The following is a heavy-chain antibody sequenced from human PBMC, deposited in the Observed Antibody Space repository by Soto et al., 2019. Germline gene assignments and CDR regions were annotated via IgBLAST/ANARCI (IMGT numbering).Heavy chain of an antibody. CDR2: IYYSGST. D-gene: IGHD3-16*01. V-gene: IGHV4-59*08. CDR1: GGSISSYY. CDR3: ARHPQGDYYYYMDV. Sequence: TSETLSLTCTVSGGSISSYYWSWIRQPPGKGLEWIGYIYYSGSTNYNPSLKSRVTISVDTSKNQFSLKLSSVTAADTAVYYCARHPQGDYYYYMDVWGKGTTVTVSS. J-gene: IGHJ6*03.